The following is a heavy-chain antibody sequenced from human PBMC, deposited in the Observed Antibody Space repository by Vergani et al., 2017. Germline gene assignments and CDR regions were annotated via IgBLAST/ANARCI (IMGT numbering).Heavy chain of an antibody. V-gene: IGHV5-51*01. CDR2: IYPGDSDT. J-gene: IGHJ4*02. CDR1: GYSFTSSW. D-gene: IGHD3-9*01. Sequence: EVQLVQSGAEVKMPGESLTISCKGSGYSFTSSWIVWVRQMPGKGLEWMGIIYPGDSDTRYSPSFKGQVTISADKSISTAYLQWISLKASDTAIYYCARSVIRYVEEPFDYWGQGTLVTVSS. CDR3: ARSVIRYVEEPFDY.